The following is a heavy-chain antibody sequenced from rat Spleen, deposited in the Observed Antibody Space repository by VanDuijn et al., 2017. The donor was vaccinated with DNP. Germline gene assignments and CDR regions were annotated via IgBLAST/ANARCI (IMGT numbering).Heavy chain of an antibody. CDR1: GFSLTSFH. CDR2: MLSDGET. D-gene: IGHD1-4*01. Sequence: QVQLKESGPGLVQPSQTLSLTCTLSGFSLTSFHVHWLRQPPGKGLEWTGVMLSDGETSYNPPLKSRLSISRDTSKSQVFLKMNSLQTEDTATYYCARAGTGWGSSNWFAYWGQGTLVTVSS. J-gene: IGHJ3*01. CDR3: ARAGTGWGSSNWFAY. V-gene: IGHV2-32*01.